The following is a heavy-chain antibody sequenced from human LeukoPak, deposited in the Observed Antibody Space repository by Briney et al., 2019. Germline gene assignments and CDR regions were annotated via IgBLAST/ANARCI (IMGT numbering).Heavy chain of an antibody. D-gene: IGHD1-26*01. CDR1: AFTYDDYG. J-gene: IGHJ5*02. V-gene: IGHV3-20*01. CDR2: INWNGGST. Sequence: PGGSLRLSCAASAFTYDDYGMSWVRQAPGKGLEWVSGINWNGGSTGYADSVKGRFTISRDNAKNSLYLQMNSLRAEDTALYHCARAWGGSYSPWGQGTLVTVSS. CDR3: ARAWGGSYSP.